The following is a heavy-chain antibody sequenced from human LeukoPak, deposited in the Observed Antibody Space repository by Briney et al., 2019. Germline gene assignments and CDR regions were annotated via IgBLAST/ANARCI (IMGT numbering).Heavy chain of an antibody. Sequence: TSETLSLTCAVSGGSLSGYYWTWIRQPPGKGLEWIGEINHSGSTNYNPSLKSRVTISVDTSKNQFSLKLSSVTAADTAVYYCARRESISLDYWGQGTLVTVSS. CDR3: ARRESISLDY. D-gene: IGHD3-3*01. CDR2: INHSGST. V-gene: IGHV4-34*01. CDR1: GGSLSGYY. J-gene: IGHJ4*02.